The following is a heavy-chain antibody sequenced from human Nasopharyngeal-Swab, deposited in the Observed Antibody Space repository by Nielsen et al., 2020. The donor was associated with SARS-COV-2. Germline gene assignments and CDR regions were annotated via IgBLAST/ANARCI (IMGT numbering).Heavy chain of an antibody. CDR3: ARATYYGDYPLDY. CDR1: GGSFSGYY. J-gene: IGHJ4*02. Sequence: GSLRLSCAVYGGSFSGYYWSWIRQPPGKGLEWIGEINHSGSTNYNPSPKSRVTISVDTSKNQFSLKLSSVTAADTAVYYCARATYYGDYPLDYWGQGTLVTVSS. D-gene: IGHD4-17*01. V-gene: IGHV4-34*01. CDR2: INHSGST.